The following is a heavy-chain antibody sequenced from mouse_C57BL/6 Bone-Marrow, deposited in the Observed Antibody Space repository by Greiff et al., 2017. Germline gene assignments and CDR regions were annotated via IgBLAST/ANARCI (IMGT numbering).Heavy chain of an antibody. CDR3: ARNWHYSNPYYFDY. V-gene: IGHV2-2*01. CDR1: GFSLTSYG. Sequence: QVQLQQSGPGLVQPSQSLSITCTVSGFSLTSYGVHWVRQSPGKGLEWLGVIWSGGSTDYNAAFISRLSISKDNSKSQVFFKMNSLQADDTAIYYCARNWHYSNPYYFDYWGQGTTLTVSS. D-gene: IGHD2-5*01. J-gene: IGHJ2*01. CDR2: IWSGGST.